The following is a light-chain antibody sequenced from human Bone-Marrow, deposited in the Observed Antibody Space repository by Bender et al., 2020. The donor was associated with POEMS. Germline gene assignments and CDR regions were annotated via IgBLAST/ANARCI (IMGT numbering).Light chain of an antibody. J-gene: IGLJ2*01. Sequence: SYVLTQAPSVSVAPGQTARMTCGGNNIETKSVHWYQLKPGQAPVLVVYDDRDRPSGIPERLSGSNSGNTATLTISRVEAGDEADYYCQVWDSSTVVFGGGTTLTVL. CDR1: NIETKS. CDR2: DDR. CDR3: QVWDSSTVV. V-gene: IGLV3-21*02.